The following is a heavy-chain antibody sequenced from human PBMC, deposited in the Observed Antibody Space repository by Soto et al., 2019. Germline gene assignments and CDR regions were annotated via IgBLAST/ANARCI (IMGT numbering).Heavy chain of an antibody. CDR3: AAQLVRSYYYYGMDV. J-gene: IGHJ6*02. V-gene: IGHV1-69*13. D-gene: IGHD6-6*01. CDR2: IIPIFGTA. Sequence: SVKVSCKASGCTFSSYAISWVRQAPGQGLEWMGGIIPIFGTANYAQKFQGRVTITADESTSTAYMELSSLRSEDTAVYYCAAQLVRSYYYYGMDVWGQGTTVTVSS. CDR1: GCTFSSYA.